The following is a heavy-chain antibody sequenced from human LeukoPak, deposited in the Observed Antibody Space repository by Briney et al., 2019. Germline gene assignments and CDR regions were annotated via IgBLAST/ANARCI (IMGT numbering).Heavy chain of an antibody. CDR3: TTDRVRYSSNGYYYGMDV. CDR1: GFTFSNAW. Sequence: GGSLRLSCAASGFTFSNAWMSWVRQAPGKGLERVGRIKSKTDGGTTDYAAPVKGRFTISRDDSKNTLYLQMNSLKTEDTAVYYCTTDRVRYSSNGYYYGMDVWGQGTTVTVSS. V-gene: IGHV3-15*01. J-gene: IGHJ6*02. D-gene: IGHD6-13*01. CDR2: IKSKTDGGTT.